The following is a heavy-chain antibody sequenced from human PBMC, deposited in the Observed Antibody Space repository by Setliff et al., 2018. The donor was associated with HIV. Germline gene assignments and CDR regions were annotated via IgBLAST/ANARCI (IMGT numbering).Heavy chain of an antibody. CDR2: ISSSGSTI. Sequence: GSLRLSCAASGFTFSSYEMNWVRQAPGKGLEWVSYISSSGSTIYYADSVKGRFTISRDNAKNSLYLQMNSLRAEDTAVYYCARWSFYLGYYYYHGMDVWGLGITVTVSS. CDR1: GFTFSSYE. J-gene: IGHJ6*02. V-gene: IGHV3-48*03. D-gene: IGHD3-10*01. CDR3: ARWSFYLGYYYYHGMDV.